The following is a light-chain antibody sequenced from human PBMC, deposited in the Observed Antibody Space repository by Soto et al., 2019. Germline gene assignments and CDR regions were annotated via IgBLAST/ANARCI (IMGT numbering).Light chain of an antibody. Sequence: QSALSQPPSASGTPGQRVTISCSGSNSNIGSFAVSWFQQLPGTAPKVLIFSTNQRPSGVPDRFSGSKSGTSASLAISGLQSEDEADYYCAAWDDRLKNGVFGGGT. CDR1: NSNIGSFA. J-gene: IGLJ3*02. CDR3: AAWDDRLKNGV. V-gene: IGLV1-44*01. CDR2: STN.